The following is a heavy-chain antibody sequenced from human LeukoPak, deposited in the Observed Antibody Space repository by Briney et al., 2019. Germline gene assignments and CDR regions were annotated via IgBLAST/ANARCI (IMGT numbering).Heavy chain of an antibody. CDR3: ARVGSRNAFDI. V-gene: IGHV4-34*01. Sequence: SETLSLTCAVYGGSFSGYYWSWLRQPPGKGLEWIGEINHSGSTNYNPSLKSRVTISVDTSKNQFSLKLSSVTAADTAVYYCARVGSRNAFDIWGQGTMVTVSS. CDR1: GGSFSGYY. D-gene: IGHD6-25*01. CDR2: INHSGST. J-gene: IGHJ3*02.